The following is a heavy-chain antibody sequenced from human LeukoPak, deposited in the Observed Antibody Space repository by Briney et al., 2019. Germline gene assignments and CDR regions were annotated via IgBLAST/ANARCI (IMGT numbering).Heavy chain of an antibody. CDR1: GFAFSGYG. Sequence: PGGSLRLSCTVSGFAFSGYGMSWVRQAPGKGLKWVAGISDSGGSTNYADSVKGRFTISRDNAKKTTYLQVTSLRAEGPGVYFCAKRVGVIRVILVWFHKQAYYFDSWGQGALVTVSS. V-gene: IGHV3-23*01. CDR3: AKRVGVIRVILVWFHKQAYYFDS. J-gene: IGHJ4*02. D-gene: IGHD3-22*01. CDR2: ISDSGGST.